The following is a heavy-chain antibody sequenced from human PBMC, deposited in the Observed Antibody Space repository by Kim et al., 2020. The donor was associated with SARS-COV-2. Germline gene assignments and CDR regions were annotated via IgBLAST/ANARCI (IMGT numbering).Heavy chain of an antibody. Sequence: GFTFSSHWMHWVRQAPGKGLVWVSRINSDGTTTSYGDSVKGRFTISRDNAKNTLYLQMNSLTAEDTAVYYCARRQFTSGWYYFDYWGQGTLAT. CDR1: GFTFSSHW. V-gene: IGHV3-74*01. D-gene: IGHD6-19*01. J-gene: IGHJ4*02. CDR3: ARRQFTSGWYYFDY. CDR2: INSDGTTT.